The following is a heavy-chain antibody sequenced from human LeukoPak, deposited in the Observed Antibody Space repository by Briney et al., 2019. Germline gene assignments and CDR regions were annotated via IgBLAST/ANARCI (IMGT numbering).Heavy chain of an antibody. CDR3: ARRHKHYYQIDY. CDR1: GYTFTSYY. Sequence: ASVKVSCKASGYTFTSYYLHWVRQAPGQGLEWMGMVNPSGGSTSYAQKFQGRVSMTRDTSTTTVYMELSSLRSDDTAVYYCARRHKHYYQIDYWGRGTLVTVSS. J-gene: IGHJ4*02. CDR2: VNPSGGST. V-gene: IGHV1-46*01. D-gene: IGHD1-26*01.